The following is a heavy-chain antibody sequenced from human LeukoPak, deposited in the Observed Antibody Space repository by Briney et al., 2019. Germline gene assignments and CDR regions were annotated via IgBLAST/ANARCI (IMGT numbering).Heavy chain of an antibody. Sequence: GGSLRLSCAASGLTFSSNAMSWVRQAPGKGLEWVSVIYSGGSTYYADSVKGRFTISRDNSKNTLYLQMNSLRAEDTAVYYCARGGHVDYYDSSGYYNSDYWGQGTLVTVSS. CDR3: ARGGHVDYYDSSGYYNSDY. CDR1: GLTFSSNA. V-gene: IGHV3-53*01. D-gene: IGHD3-22*01. J-gene: IGHJ4*02. CDR2: IYSGGST.